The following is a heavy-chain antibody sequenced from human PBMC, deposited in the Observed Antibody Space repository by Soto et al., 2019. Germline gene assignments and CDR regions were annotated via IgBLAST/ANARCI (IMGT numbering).Heavy chain of an antibody. CDR1: GFTFSSFG. CDR3: ARDEAAAGMFGPLFDD. D-gene: IGHD6-13*01. CDR2: IWYDGSNK. Sequence: GGSLRLSCAASGFTFSSFGMYWVRQAPGKGLEWVAVIWYDGSNKYYTDSVKGRFTISRDNSKNTLYLQMNSLRAEDTAVYYCARDEAAAGMFGPLFDDGGQGTLVTVSS. V-gene: IGHV3-33*01. J-gene: IGHJ4*02.